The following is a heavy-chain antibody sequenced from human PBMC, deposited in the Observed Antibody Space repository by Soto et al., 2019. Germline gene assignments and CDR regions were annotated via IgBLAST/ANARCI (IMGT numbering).Heavy chain of an antibody. J-gene: IGHJ6*02. CDR1: GYCFTSYW. D-gene: IGHD6-13*01. Sequence: PGASLKFSCNASGYCFTSYWIGWVRQPPGKRLEWVGIISPGDSDTRYSPSLQGQVTTSADTSISTDYLQWSSRKASDTAMYYCARHKSSSGYYYYYGMDVWGQGTTVTVSS. CDR2: ISPGDSDT. V-gene: IGHV5-51*01. CDR3: ARHKSSSGYYYYYGMDV.